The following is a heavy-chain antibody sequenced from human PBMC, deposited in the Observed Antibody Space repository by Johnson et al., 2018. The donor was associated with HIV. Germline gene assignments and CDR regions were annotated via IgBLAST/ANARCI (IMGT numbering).Heavy chain of an antibody. CDR3: ARSVGYYDSSGYYYVDAFDI. D-gene: IGHD3-22*01. CDR1: GFTFSNFV. Sequence: QMLLVESGGGVVQPARSLRLSCTASGFTFSNFVMHWVLQAPGKGLEWVAFIRYDGSNKYLADSVKGRFTIPRDNSKNTLYLQMNSLRAEDTALYYCARSVGYYDSSGYYYVDAFDIWGQGTMVTVSS. CDR2: IRYDGSNK. J-gene: IGHJ3*02. V-gene: IGHV3-33*08.